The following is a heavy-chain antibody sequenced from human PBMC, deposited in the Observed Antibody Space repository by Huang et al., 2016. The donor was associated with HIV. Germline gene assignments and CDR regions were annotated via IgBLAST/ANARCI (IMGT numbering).Heavy chain of an antibody. V-gene: IGHV3-7*01. J-gene: IGHJ3*02. CDR2: IREDSGQK. CDR3: ARDPFIKAFDI. CDR1: DFDFSSYW. Sequence: EVQLVESGGGLVQPGGSLRLSFAASDFDFSSYWMMWLRQVPGKGLEWVASIREDSGQKDYRDSVKGRFIISRDNPKKSLYLQMNNLRAEDAAVYYCARDPFIKAFDIWGQGTLVTVSS.